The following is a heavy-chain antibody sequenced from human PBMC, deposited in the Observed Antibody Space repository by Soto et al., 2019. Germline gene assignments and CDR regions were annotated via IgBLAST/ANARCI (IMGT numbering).Heavy chain of an antibody. V-gene: IGHV5-51*03. CDR3: ARTEYGSGTFDS. D-gene: IGHD3-10*01. CDR2: IYPGDSDV. J-gene: IGHJ4*02. CDR1: GYNFSGYW. Sequence: EVQLVQSGAEVKKPKESLKISCKGSGYNFSGYWINWVREMPGKGLEWMGTIYPGDSDVRYSPSFQGQVTISVDKSMCIVYLQWSSLQASDTAIYYCARTEYGSGTFDSCGQGTLVTVSS.